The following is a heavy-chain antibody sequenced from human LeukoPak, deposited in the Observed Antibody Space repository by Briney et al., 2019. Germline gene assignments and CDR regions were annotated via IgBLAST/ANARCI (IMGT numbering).Heavy chain of an antibody. CDR3: ARPALPSAYYYYFDY. CDR1: GYTFANYG. CDR2: ISPYNGNT. V-gene: IGHV1-18*01. J-gene: IGHJ4*02. Sequence: ASVKVSCKASGYTFANYGISWVRQAPGQGLEWMGWISPYNGNTDFAQNLQGRVTLTTDTSTSTAYMGLRSLRSDDTAVYYCARPALPSAYYYYFDYWGQGTLVTVSS. D-gene: IGHD3-22*01.